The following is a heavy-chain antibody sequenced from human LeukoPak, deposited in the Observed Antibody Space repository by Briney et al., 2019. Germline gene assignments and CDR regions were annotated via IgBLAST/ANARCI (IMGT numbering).Heavy chain of an antibody. CDR2: IGNTET. CDR3: AKDWIQFSRVFDCFDS. D-gene: IGHD5-18*01. Sequence: GGSLRLSCAASGFTVRNNYMSWVRQAPGKGLEWVATIGNTETFYADSVTGRFTISRDNSKNTVNLQMNRLRVEDTAIYYCAKDWIQFSRVFDCFDSWGQGTLVTVSS. J-gene: IGHJ4*02. V-gene: IGHV3-53*01. CDR1: GFTVRNNY.